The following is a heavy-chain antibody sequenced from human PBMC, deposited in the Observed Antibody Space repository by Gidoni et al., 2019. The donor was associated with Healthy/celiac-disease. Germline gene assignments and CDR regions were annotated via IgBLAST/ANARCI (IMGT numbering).Heavy chain of an antibody. CDR1: GYTFTSYA. J-gene: IGHJ6*03. V-gene: IGHV7-4-1*02. Sequence: QVQLVQSGSELKKPGASVKVSCKASGYTFTSYAMNWVRQAPGQGLEWMGWINTNTGNPTYAQGFTGRFVFSLDTSVSTAYLQISSLKAEDTAVYYCARPTGDYGDYEDPDYYYYYYMDVWGKGTTVTVSS. CDR2: INTNTGNP. D-gene: IGHD4-17*01. CDR3: ARPTGDYGDYEDPDYYYYYYMDV.